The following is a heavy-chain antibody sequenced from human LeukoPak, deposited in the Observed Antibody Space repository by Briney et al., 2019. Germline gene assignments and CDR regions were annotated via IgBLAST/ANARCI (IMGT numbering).Heavy chain of an antibody. CDR2: ISAYNGNT. D-gene: IGHD5-24*01. V-gene: IGHV1-18*01. J-gene: IGHJ4*02. Sequence: GASVKVSCKASGYTFTSYGISWVRQAPGQGLEWMGWISAYNGNTNYAQKLQGRVTMTTDTSTSTAYMELRSLRSADTAVYYCARDRVEMATPGLGYWGQGTLVTVYS. CDR1: GYTFTSYG. CDR3: ARDRVEMATPGLGY.